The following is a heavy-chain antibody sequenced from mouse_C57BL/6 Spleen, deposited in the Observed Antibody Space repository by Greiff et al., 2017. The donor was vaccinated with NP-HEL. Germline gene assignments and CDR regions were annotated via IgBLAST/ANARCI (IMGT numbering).Heavy chain of an antibody. V-gene: IGHV1-80*01. CDR1: GYAFSSYW. J-gene: IGHJ3*01. Sequence: QVQLQQSGAELVKPGASVKISCKASGYAFSSYWMTWVKQRPGKGLEWIGQIYPGDGDTNYNGKFKGKATLTADKSSSTAYMQLSSLTSEDSAVYFCARGVTTGGFAYWGQGTLVTVSA. CDR2: IYPGDGDT. CDR3: ARGVTTGGFAY. D-gene: IGHD1-1*01.